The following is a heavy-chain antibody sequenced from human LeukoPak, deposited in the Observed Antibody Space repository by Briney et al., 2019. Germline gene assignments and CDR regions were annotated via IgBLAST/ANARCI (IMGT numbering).Heavy chain of an antibody. CDR3: ASEVYSYALDALDL. D-gene: IGHD5-18*01. Sequence: PGRSLRLSCAASGFRFNNYAMHWVRQPPGTGLEWVAVISMDGIQEYYADSVKARFSISRDNSKNTLYLQMNSLRSEDTAVYYCASEVYSYALDALDLWGQGTMVTVSS. J-gene: IGHJ3*01. CDR2: ISMDGIQE. V-gene: IGHV3-30*04. CDR1: GFRFNNYA.